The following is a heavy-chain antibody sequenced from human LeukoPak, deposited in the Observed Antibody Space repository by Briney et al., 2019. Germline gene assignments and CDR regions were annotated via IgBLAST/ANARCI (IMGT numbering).Heavy chain of an antibody. J-gene: IGHJ6*03. CDR2: INPNSGGT. V-gene: IGHV1-2*02. CDR1: GYTFTGYY. D-gene: IGHD1-26*01. Sequence: ASVKVSCKASGYTFTGYYMHWVRQAPGQGLEWMGWINPNSGGTNYAQKFQGRVTMPRDTSISTAYMELSRLRSDDTAVYYCARGAGATLYYYYYYMDVWGKGTTVTVSS. CDR3: ARGAGATLYYYYYYMDV.